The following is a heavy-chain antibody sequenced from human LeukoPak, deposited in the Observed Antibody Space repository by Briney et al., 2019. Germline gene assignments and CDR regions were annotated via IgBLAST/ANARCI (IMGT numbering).Heavy chain of an antibody. V-gene: IGHV3-11*04. CDR3: ARADCSSSSCYELDY. CDR2: ISSSGRTI. CDR1: GFTFSDYC. D-gene: IGHD2-2*01. Sequence: GGSLRLSCAGSGFTFSDYCMSWIRQAPGKGLEWVSYISSSGRTIYYADSVKGRFTISRDNAKNSLHLQMNSLRAEDTAVYYCARADCSSSSCYELDYWGQGTLVTVSS. J-gene: IGHJ4*02.